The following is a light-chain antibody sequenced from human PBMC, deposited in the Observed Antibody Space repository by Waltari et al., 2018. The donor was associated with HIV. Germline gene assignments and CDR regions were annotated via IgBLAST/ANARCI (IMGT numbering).Light chain of an antibody. V-gene: IGKV1-5*03. CDR3: QQYNGHSRT. J-gene: IGKJ1*01. CDR2: ETS. Sequence: DIQMTQSPSTVSASVGDTVTITCRASQSIGRWLAWYQQKPGEAPKLLIYETSTLEIGVPSIFSGSGSGTEFTLTVSRLQPEDFATYYCQQYNGHSRTFGQGTKVEIK. CDR1: QSIGRW.